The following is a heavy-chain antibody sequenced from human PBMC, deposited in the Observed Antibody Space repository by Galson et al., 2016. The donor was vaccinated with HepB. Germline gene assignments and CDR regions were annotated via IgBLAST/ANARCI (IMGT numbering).Heavy chain of an antibody. J-gene: IGHJ4*02. CDR1: GYTFINYG. CDR3: ARESLYCSGGNCYSPLGDY. Sequence: SVKVSCKASGYTFINYGISWVRQAPGQGLEWMGWISVDIGNTNYAQKLQDRVTMTTDTSTSTAYMELRSLRSDDTAVYYCARESLYCSGGNCYSPLGDYWGQGGGVAVSS. CDR2: ISVDIGNT. D-gene: IGHD2-15*01. V-gene: IGHV1-18*04.